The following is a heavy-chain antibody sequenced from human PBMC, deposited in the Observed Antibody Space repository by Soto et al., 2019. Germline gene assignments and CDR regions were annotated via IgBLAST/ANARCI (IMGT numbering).Heavy chain of an antibody. Sequence: AGGSLRLSCAASGFTFTRYSMNWVRQAPGKGLEWVSSISSTTNYIYYGDSMKGRFTISRDNAKNSLYLEMNSLRAEDTAVYYCARESEDLTSNFDYWGQGTLVTVSS. CDR2: ISSTTNYI. J-gene: IGHJ4*02. V-gene: IGHV3-21*06. CDR1: GFTFTRYS. CDR3: ARESEDLTSNFDY.